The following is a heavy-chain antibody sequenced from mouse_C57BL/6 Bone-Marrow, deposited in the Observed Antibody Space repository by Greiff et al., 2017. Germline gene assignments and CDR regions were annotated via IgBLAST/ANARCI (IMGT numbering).Heavy chain of an antibody. CDR3: ARRAAQATYAMDY. Sequence: VQLQQSDAELVKPGASVKISCKVSGYTFTDHTIHWMKQRPEQGLDWIGYIYPRDGSTKYNEKFKGKATLTADKSSSTAYMQLNSLTSEDSAVYFCARRAAQATYAMDYWGQGTSVTVSS. J-gene: IGHJ4*01. CDR2: IYPRDGST. D-gene: IGHD3-2*02. V-gene: IGHV1-78*01. CDR1: GYTFTDHT.